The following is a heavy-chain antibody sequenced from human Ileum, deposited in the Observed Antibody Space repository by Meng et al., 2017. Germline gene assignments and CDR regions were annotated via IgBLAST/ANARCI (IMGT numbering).Heavy chain of an antibody. J-gene: IGHJ6*02. CDR3: AKDGSGIHFYGMDV. Sequence: QVHLAQSGAEVKKPGSAVKVPCKASGGRFSTYAINWVRQAPGQGLEWMGGLVPVVETPNYAQKFQGRLTITANRSTTTAYMELNGLTSEDTAVYFCAKDGSGIHFYGMDVWGPGTTVTVSS. CDR2: LVPVVETP. V-gene: IGHV1-69*14. CDR1: GGRFSTYA. D-gene: IGHD6-25*01.